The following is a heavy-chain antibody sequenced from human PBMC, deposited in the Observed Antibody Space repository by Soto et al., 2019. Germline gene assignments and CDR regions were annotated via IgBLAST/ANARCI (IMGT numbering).Heavy chain of an antibody. Sequence: GGSLRLSCAASGFTFDDYGMSWVRQAPGKGLEWVSGINWNGGSTGYADSVKGRFTISRDNAKNSLYLQMNSLRAEDTALYHCARVPYYYGSGSYYIYYHMDVWGKGTTVTVSS. D-gene: IGHD3-10*01. V-gene: IGHV3-20*01. CDR1: GFTFDDYG. CDR3: ARVPYYYGSGSYYIYYHMDV. CDR2: INWNGGST. J-gene: IGHJ6*03.